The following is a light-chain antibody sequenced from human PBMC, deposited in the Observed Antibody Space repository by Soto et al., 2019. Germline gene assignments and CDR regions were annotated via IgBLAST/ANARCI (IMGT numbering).Light chain of an antibody. CDR1: NSNIGSNS. Sequence: QSVLTQPPSVSGTPGQRVTISCSGSNSNIGSNSVNWYQYVPGTAPKLLIHTNNLRPSGIPDRFSGSRSGTSASLDITDLQSEDETEYYCEAWDDSLKAVIFGGGTKVTVL. CDR2: TNN. J-gene: IGLJ2*01. CDR3: EAWDDSLKAVI. V-gene: IGLV1-44*01.